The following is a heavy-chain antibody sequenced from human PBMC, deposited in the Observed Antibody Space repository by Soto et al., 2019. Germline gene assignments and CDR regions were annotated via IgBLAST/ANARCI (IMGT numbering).Heavy chain of an antibody. CDR1: GFNFINTG. Sequence: PGGSLRLSCAASGFNFINTGMHWVRQVPGKGLEWVAVIWYDGSNMFYADSVKGRFTISRDNSKNTLFLQMNSLRGEDTAVYYCGRGIDYGNYAIDYWGQGTLVTVSS. V-gene: IGHV3-33*01. D-gene: IGHD4-17*01. J-gene: IGHJ4*02. CDR3: GRGIDYGNYAIDY. CDR2: IWYDGSNM.